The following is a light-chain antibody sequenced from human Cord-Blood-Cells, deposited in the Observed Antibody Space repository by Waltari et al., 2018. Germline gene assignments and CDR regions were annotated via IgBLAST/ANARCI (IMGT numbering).Light chain of an antibody. CDR2: DAS. Sequence: DIQMTQSPSSLSASVGDRVTITCQASQDISNYLNWYQQKPGKAPKLLIYDASNLETGVPSRFSGSRSGTDFTFTISSLQPEDIATYYWQQYDNLPAFTFGPGTKVDIK. CDR3: QQYDNLPAFT. J-gene: IGKJ3*01. CDR1: QDISNY. V-gene: IGKV1-33*01.